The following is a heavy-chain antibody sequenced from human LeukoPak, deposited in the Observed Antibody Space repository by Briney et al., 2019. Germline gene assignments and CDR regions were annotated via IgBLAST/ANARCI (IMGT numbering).Heavy chain of an antibody. J-gene: IGHJ6*02. V-gene: IGHV3-43*02. CDR2: ISGDGGST. CDR1: GFTFDDYA. Sequence: PGGSLRLSCAASGFTFDDYAMHWVRQVPGKGLEWDSLISGDGGSTYYTDSVKGRFTISRDNSRNSLYLQMNSLRTEDTALYYCAKGLTVRAYYYGMDVWGQGTTVTVSS. D-gene: IGHD1-14*01. CDR3: AKGLTVRAYYYGMDV.